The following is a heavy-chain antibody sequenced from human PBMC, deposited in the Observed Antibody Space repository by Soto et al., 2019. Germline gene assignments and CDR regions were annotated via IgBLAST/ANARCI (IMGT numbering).Heavy chain of an antibody. D-gene: IGHD1-7*01. V-gene: IGHV1-8*01. CDR1: GYTFTSYD. CDR2: MNPNSGNT. Sequence: QVQLVQSGAEVKKPGASVKVSCKASGYTFTSYDINWVRQATGQGLEWMGWMNPNSGNTGYAQKFQGRVTMTRNTSISTAHRELSSLRSEDTAVYYWARGGRYNWNYGWFDPWGQGPLVTVSS. CDR3: ARGGRYNWNYGWFDP. J-gene: IGHJ5*02.